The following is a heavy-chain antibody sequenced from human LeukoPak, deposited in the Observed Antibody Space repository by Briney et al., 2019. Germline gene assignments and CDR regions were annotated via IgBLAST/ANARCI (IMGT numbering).Heavy chain of an antibody. V-gene: IGHV4-38-2*02. CDR1: GYSISSGYY. D-gene: IGHD4-11*01. Sequence: SETLSLTCTVSGYSISSGYYWGWIRQPPGKGLEWIGSIYHSGSTYYNPSLKSRVTISVDTSKNQFSLKLSSVTAADTAVYYCARAYSNYGYYYYMDVWGKGTTVTVSS. CDR2: IYHSGST. CDR3: ARAYSNYGYYYYMDV. J-gene: IGHJ6*03.